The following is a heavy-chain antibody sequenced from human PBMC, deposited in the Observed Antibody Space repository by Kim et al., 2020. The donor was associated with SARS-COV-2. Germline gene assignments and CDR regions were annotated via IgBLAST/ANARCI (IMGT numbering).Heavy chain of an antibody. Sequence: GGSLRLSCAASGFTFSSYAMSWVRRAPGKGLEWVSTMSGSGASTYYADSGKGRFTISRDNSKNTLYLQMNSLRAEDTAVYYCAKVGGNNWHLDYWGQGTL. D-gene: IGHD1-1*01. CDR3: AKVGGNNWHLDY. CDR2: MSGSGAST. V-gene: IGHV3-23*01. CDR1: GFTFSSYA. J-gene: IGHJ4*02.